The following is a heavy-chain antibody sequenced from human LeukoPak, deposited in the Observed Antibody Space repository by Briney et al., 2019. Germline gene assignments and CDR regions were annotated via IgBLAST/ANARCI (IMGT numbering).Heavy chain of an antibody. CDR2: ISSRGGTI. D-gene: IGHD3-3*01. CDR3: ATQGRSAISGI. J-gene: IGHJ3*02. CDR1: GLTFSSSE. Sequence: GGSLRLSCAASGLTFSSSEMNWVRQAPGKGLEWISYISSRGGTIYHADSVKGRFTVSRDNAKNSLYLRMNSLRAEDTAVYYCATQGRSAISGIWGQGTMVTVSS. V-gene: IGHV3-48*03.